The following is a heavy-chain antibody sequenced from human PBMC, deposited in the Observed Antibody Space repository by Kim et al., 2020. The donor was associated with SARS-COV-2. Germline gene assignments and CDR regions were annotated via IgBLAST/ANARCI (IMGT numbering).Heavy chain of an antibody. CDR2: IYYSGST. J-gene: IGHJ5*02. Sequence: SETLSLTCTVSGGSISSSSYYWGWIRQPPGKGLEWIGSIYYSGSTYYNPSLKSRVTISVDTSKNQFSLKLSSVTAADTAVYYCARHWEEMATLTWFDPWGQGTLVTVSS. CDR1: GGSISSSSYY. CDR3: ARHWEEMATLTWFDP. D-gene: IGHD2-15*01. V-gene: IGHV4-39*01.